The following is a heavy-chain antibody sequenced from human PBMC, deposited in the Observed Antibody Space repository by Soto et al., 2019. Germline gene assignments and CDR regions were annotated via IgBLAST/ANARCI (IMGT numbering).Heavy chain of an antibody. CDR2: IGISGDT. Sequence: GESLKISCKGSGYGFRNNWITWVRQPTGKGLEWVSTIGISGDTYYAVSVKGRFTISRDNAKNSLSLQMNSLRAGDTALYFCARGQEVGTHFFDSWGQGTQVTVSS. V-gene: IGHV3-13*04. D-gene: IGHD6-13*01. CDR1: GYGFRNNW. J-gene: IGHJ4*02. CDR3: ARGQEVGTHFFDS.